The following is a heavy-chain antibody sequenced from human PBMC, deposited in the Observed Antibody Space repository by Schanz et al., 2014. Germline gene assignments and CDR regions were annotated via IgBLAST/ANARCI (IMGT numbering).Heavy chain of an antibody. CDR3: AKVQTHTLYGGNSCFDY. V-gene: IGHV3-9*01. D-gene: IGHD2-21*02. CDR1: GFTFDDHA. Sequence: EVQLVESGGGLVQPGRSLRLSCAASGFTFDDHAMHWVRQVPGKGLEWVSGISWNSYSLLYADSVQGRFTISRDNAKNSLYLQMNSLRPEDTALYYCAKVQTHTLYGGNSCFDYWGQGTLVTVSS. J-gene: IGHJ4*02. CDR2: ISWNSYSL.